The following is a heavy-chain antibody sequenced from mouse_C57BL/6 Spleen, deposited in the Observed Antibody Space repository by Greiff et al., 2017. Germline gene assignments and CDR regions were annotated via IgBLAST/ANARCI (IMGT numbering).Heavy chain of an antibody. CDR2: ISDGGSYT. V-gene: IGHV5-4*01. Sequence: EVMLVESGGGLVKPGGSLTLSCAASGFTFSSYAMSWVRTTPETRLEWVATISDGGSYTYYPDNVKGRFTISRDKAKNNLYLQMSHLKSEDTAMYYCARDEGNWDDWYFDVWGTGTTVTVSS. D-gene: IGHD4-1*01. CDR1: GFTFSSYA. J-gene: IGHJ1*03. CDR3: ARDEGNWDDWYFDV.